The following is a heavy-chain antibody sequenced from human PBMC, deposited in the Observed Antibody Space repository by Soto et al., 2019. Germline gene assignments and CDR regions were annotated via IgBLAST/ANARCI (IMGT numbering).Heavy chain of an antibody. CDR2: ISSSGSTI. Sequence: QVPLVESGGGLVKPGGSLRLSCAASGFTFSDYYMSWIRQAPGKGLEWVSYISSSGSTIYYADSVKGRFTITRDNPKNSLYLQMNSLRAEDTAVYFCARGPYDYVWGSDPPHFDYWGQGTLVTVSS. D-gene: IGHD3-16*02. V-gene: IGHV3-11*01. J-gene: IGHJ4*02. CDR1: GFTFSDYY. CDR3: ARGPYDYVWGSDPPHFDY.